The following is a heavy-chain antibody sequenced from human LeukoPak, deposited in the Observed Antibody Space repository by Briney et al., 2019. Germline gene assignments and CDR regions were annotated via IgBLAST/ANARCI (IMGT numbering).Heavy chain of an antibody. CDR3: ARDTVVTPYFDY. CDR1: GGTFSSYA. J-gene: IGHJ4*02. Sequence: SVKVSCKASGGTFSSYAISWVRQAPGQGLEWMGRIIPIFGTANYAQKFQGKVTITTDESTSTAYMELSSLRSEDTAVYYCARDTVVTPYFDYWGQGTLVTVSS. D-gene: IGHD4-23*01. V-gene: IGHV1-69*05. CDR2: IIPIFGTA.